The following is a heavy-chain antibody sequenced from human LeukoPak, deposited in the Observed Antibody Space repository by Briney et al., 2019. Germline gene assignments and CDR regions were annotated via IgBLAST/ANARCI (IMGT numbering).Heavy chain of an antibody. CDR3: ARADIENGFDP. J-gene: IGHJ5*02. V-gene: IGHV4-34*01. CDR2: INHSGST. Sequence: SETLSLTCAVYGGSFSGYYWSWIRQPPGKGLEWIGEINHSGSTNYNPSLKSRVTISVDTSKNQFSLKLSSVTAADTAVYYCARADIENGFDPWGQGTLVTFSS. CDR1: GGSFSGYY.